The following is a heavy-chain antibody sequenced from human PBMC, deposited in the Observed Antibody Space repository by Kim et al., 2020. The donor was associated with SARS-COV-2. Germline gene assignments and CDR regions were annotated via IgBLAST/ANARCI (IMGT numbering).Heavy chain of an antibody. CDR3: AKVSYYDILTGYSQKYYFDY. D-gene: IGHD3-9*01. V-gene: IGHV3-23*01. Sequence: RFTISRDNSKNTLYLQMNSLRAEDTAVYYCAKVSYYDILTGYSQKYYFDYWGQGTLVTVSS. J-gene: IGHJ4*02.